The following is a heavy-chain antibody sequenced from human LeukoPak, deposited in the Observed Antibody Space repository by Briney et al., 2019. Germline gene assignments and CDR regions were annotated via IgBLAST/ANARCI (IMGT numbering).Heavy chain of an antibody. CDR3: ARGETAIAAAGTF. V-gene: IGHV3-23*01. Sequence: GGSLRLSCAASGFTFSSYAMNWVRQAPGQGLEWVSAISGSGGSTYYADSVKGRFTISRDNAKNSLYLQMNSLRAEDTAVYYCARGETAIAAAGTFWGQGTLVTVSS. J-gene: IGHJ4*02. D-gene: IGHD6-13*01. CDR2: ISGSGGST. CDR1: GFTFSSYA.